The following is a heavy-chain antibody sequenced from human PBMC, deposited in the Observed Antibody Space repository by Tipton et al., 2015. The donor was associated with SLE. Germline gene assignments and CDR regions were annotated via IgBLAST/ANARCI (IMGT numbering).Heavy chain of an antibody. CDR3: ARGMGSGYYGGYFDL. CDR1: GGSISSYY. J-gene: IGHJ2*01. CDR2: VYYSGTT. D-gene: IGHD5-12*01. Sequence: LRLSCTVSGGSISSYYWNWIRQPPGRGLEWIAYVYYSGTTNYNPSLKSRVTISVDTSKNQFSLNLSSVTAADTAVYYCARGMGSGYYGGYFDLWGRGTLVTVSS. V-gene: IGHV4-59*01.